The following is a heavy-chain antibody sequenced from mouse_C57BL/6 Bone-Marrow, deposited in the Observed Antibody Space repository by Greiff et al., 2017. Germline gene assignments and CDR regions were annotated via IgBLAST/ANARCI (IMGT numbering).Heavy chain of an antibody. D-gene: IGHD2-5*01. CDR3: ARRSNYEDYYAMDY. CDR2: IHPNSGST. CDR1: GYTFTSYW. V-gene: IGHV1-64*01. Sequence: QVHVKQPGAELVKPGASVKLSCKASGYTFTSYWMHWVKQRPGQGLEWIGMIHPNSGSTNYNEKFKSKATLTVDKSSSTAYMQLSSLTSEDSAVYYCARRSNYEDYYAMDYWGQGTSVTVSS. J-gene: IGHJ4*01.